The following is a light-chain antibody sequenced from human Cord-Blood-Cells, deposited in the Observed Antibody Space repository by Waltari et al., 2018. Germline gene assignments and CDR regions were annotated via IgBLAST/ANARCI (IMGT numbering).Light chain of an antibody. CDR2: AAS. V-gene: IGKV1-39*01. CDR3: QQSYSTVT. CDR1: QSISSY. J-gene: IGKJ4*01. Sequence: DIQMTQSPSSLSASVGDRVTITCRASQSISSYLNWYQQKPGIAPKLLIYAASSLQSGVPSRFSGSGSGTDFTLTISSLQPEDFATYYCQQSYSTVTFGGGTKVEIK.